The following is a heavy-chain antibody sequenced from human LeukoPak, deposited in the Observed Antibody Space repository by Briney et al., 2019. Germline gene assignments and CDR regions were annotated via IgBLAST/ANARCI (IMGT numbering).Heavy chain of an antibody. D-gene: IGHD2/OR15-2a*01. CDR1: GITVNDAW. CDR3: TKYNSRDAFDV. Sequence: GGSLRLSCGASGITVNDAWMGWVRQAPGKGLEWVGRIKSRHDGGTAEYAAPVRGRFTISRDSSKNTLYLQMNSLKIEDSAVYPCTKYNSRDAFDVWDQGTMVTVSP. J-gene: IGHJ3*01. V-gene: IGHV3-15*01. CDR2: IKSRHDGGTA.